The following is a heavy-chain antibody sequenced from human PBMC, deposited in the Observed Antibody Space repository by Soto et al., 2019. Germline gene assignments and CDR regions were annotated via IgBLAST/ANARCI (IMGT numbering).Heavy chain of an antibody. J-gene: IGHJ4*02. Sequence: PSETLSLTCSVSGRCMSSNYWSWIRQSPDKGLEWLGYVFYGGTDYNPSLGGRVSMSVETSKSQFSLKLTSVTVADTAVYYCASYRGALYFESWGPGILVTVSS. CDR2: VFYGGT. CDR1: GRCMSSNY. V-gene: IGHV4-59*01. D-gene: IGHD3-16*01. CDR3: ASYRGALYFES.